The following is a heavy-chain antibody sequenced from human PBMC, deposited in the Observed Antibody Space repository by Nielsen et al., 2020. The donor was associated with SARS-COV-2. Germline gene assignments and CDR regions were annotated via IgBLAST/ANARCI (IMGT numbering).Heavy chain of an antibody. CDR2: IRSKAQTYAA. D-gene: IGHD6-19*01. V-gene: IGHV3-73*01. CDR1: GFSFSDST. CDR3: ARSTVVAGTSVFDL. Sequence: GESLKISCAGSGFSFSDSTIQWLRQDSGKGLEWVGRIRSKAQTYAAANGASVKGRFTISRDDSKSTAYLQINSLKIEDTALYYCARSTVVAGTSVFDLWGQGTVVTVS. J-gene: IGHJ3*01.